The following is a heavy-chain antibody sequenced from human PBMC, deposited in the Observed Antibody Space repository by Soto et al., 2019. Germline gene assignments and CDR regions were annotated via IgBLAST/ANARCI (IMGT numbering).Heavy chain of an antibody. D-gene: IGHD4-17*01. V-gene: IGHV3-21*01. CDR2: ISSSSSYI. CDR3: ASHYDDYDAYYYGMDV. CDR1: GFTFSSYS. Sequence: EVQLVESGGGLVKPGGSLRLSCAASGFTFSSYSMNWVRQAPGKGLEWVSSISSSSSYIYYADSVKGRFTISRDNAKNSLYLQMNSLRAEDTAVYYCASHYDDYDAYYYGMDVWGQGTTVTVSS. J-gene: IGHJ6*02.